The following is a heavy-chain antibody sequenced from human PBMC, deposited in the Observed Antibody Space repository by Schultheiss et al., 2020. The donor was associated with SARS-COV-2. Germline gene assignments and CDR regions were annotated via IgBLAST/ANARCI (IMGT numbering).Heavy chain of an antibody. D-gene: IGHD2-2*01. Sequence: SETLSLTCTVSGGSISSSSYYWGWIRQPPGKGLEWIGSIYYSGSTNYNPSLKSRVTISLDTSKNQFSLKLSSVTAADTAVFYCARGPEAPYQLLSRRPRLRRSFDYWGQGTLVTVSS. CDR1: GGSISSSSYY. CDR2: IYYSGST. J-gene: IGHJ4*02. CDR3: ARGPEAPYQLLSRRPRLRRSFDY. V-gene: IGHV4-39*07.